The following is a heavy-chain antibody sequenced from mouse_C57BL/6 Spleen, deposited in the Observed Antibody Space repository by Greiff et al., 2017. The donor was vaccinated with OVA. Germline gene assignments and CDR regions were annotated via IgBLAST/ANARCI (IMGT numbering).Heavy chain of an antibody. Sequence: QVQLQQSGAELVRPGTSVKVSCKASGYAFTNYLIEWVKQRPGQGLEWIGVINPGSGGTNYNEKFKGKATLTADKSSSTAYMQRSSLTSEDSAVYFCARWYYGSSPCYLDYWGQGTTLTVSS. J-gene: IGHJ2*01. CDR2: INPGSGGT. CDR1: GYAFTNYL. V-gene: IGHV1-54*01. CDR3: ARWYYGSSPCYLDY. D-gene: IGHD1-1*01.